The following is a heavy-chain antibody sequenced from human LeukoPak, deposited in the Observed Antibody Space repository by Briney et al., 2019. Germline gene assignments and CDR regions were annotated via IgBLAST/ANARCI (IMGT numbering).Heavy chain of an antibody. CDR2: INPNSGGT. Sequence: ASVKVSCKASGYTFTGYYMHWVRQAPGQGLEWMGWINPNSGGTNYAQKFQGRVTMTRDTSISTAYMELSRLRSDDTAVYYCARDQGDIVATSLSDYWGQATLVTVSS. V-gene: IGHV1-2*02. D-gene: IGHD5-12*01. CDR1: GYTFTGYY. CDR3: ARDQGDIVATSLSDY. J-gene: IGHJ4*02.